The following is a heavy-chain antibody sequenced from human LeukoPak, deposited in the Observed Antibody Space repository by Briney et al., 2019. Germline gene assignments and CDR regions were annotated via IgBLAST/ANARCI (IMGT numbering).Heavy chain of an antibody. CDR1: GYTFTSYY. CDR3: ARAYYYDSSGYGYYFDY. D-gene: IGHD3-22*01. J-gene: IGHJ4*02. CDR2: INPSGGST. Sequence: ASVKVSCKASGYTFTSYYMHWVRQAPGEGLEWMGIINPSGGSTSYAQKFQGRVTMTRDMSTSTVYMELSSLRSEDTAVYYCARAYYYDSSGYGYYFDYWGQGTLVTVSS. V-gene: IGHV1-46*01.